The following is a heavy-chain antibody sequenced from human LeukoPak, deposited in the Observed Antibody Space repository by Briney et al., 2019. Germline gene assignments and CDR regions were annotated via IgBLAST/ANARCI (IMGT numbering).Heavy chain of an antibody. V-gene: IGHV1-8*03. CDR2: MNPNSGNT. Sequence: ASVKVSCKASGYTFTSYDINWVRQATGQGLEWMGWMNPNSGNTGYAQKFQGRVTITRNTSISTAYMELSSLRSEDTAVYYCARGRAAPGDAFDIWGQGTMVTVSS. CDR3: ARGRAAPGDAFDI. CDR1: GYTFTSYD. J-gene: IGHJ3*02. D-gene: IGHD6-13*01.